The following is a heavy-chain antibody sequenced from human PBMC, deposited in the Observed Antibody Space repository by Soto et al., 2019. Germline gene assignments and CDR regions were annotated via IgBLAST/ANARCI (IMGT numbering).Heavy chain of an antibody. V-gene: IGHV4-31*03. CDR2: IYYSGST. Sequence: SETLSLTCTVSGGSISSGGYYWSWIRQHPGKGLEWIGYIYYSGSTYYNPSLKSRVTISADTSKNQFSLKLSSVTAADTAVYYCARRGITMVRGVMTNFDYWGRGTLVTVSS. D-gene: IGHD3-10*01. CDR3: ARRGITMVRGVMTNFDY. J-gene: IGHJ4*02. CDR1: GGSISSGGYY.